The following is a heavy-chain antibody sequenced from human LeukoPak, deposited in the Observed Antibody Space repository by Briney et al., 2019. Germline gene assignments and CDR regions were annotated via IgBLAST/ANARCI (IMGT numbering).Heavy chain of an antibody. Sequence: GGSLRLSCSASGFTFSSYAMHWVRQAPGKGLEYVSAISSNGGSTYYADSVKGRFTISRDNSKNTLYLQMSSLRAEDTAVYYCVKEWYCSSTSCYIIDVWGKGTTVTVSS. V-gene: IGHV3-64D*06. D-gene: IGHD2-2*02. CDR2: ISSNGGST. CDR3: VKEWYCSSTSCYIIDV. J-gene: IGHJ6*04. CDR1: GFTFSSYA.